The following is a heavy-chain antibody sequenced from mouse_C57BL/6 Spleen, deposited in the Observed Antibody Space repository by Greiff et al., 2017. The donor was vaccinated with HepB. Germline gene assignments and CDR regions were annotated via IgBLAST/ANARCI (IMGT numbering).Heavy chain of an antibody. V-gene: IGHV6-3*01. CDR2: IRLKSDNYAT. CDR1: GFTFSNYW. D-gene: IGHD1-1*01. CDR3: TDLTTVVYYYAMDY. Sequence: EVQLQQSGGGLVQPGGSMKLSCVASGFTFSNYWMNWVRQSPEKGLEWVAQIRLKSDNYATHYAESVKGRFTISRDDSKSSVYLQMNNLRAEDTGIYYCTDLTTVVYYYAMDYWGQGTSVTVSS. J-gene: IGHJ4*01.